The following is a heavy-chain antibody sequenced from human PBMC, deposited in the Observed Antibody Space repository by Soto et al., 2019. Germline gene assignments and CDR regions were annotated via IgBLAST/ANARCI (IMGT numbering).Heavy chain of an antibody. CDR1: GFTFSSYW. CDR3: ARGLYSSGWYYRVERSYYFDY. Sequence: GGSLRLSCAASGFTFSSYWMSWVRQAPGKGLEWVANIKQDGSEKYYVDSVKGRFTISRDNAKNSLYLQMNSLRAEDTAVYYCARGLYSSGWYYRVERSYYFDYWGQGTLVTVSS. V-gene: IGHV3-7*05. D-gene: IGHD6-19*01. J-gene: IGHJ4*02. CDR2: IKQDGSEK.